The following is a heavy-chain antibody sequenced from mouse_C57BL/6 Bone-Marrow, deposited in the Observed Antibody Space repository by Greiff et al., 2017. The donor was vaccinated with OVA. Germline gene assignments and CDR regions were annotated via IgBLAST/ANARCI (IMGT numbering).Heavy chain of an antibody. CDR2: IYPSDSET. CDR3: ARGHGNMDY. D-gene: IGHD2-1*01. CDR1: GYTFTSYW. J-gene: IGHJ4*01. Sequence: VQLQQPGAELVRPGSSVKLSCKASGYTFTSYWMDWVKQRPGQGLEWIGNIYPSDSETHYNQKFKDKATLTVDKSSSTAYMQLSSLTSEDSAVYYCARGHGNMDYWGQGTSVTVSS. V-gene: IGHV1-61*01.